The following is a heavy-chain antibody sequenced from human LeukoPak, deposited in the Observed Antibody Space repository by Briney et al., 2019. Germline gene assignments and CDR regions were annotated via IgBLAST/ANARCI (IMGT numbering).Heavy chain of an antibody. Sequence: SETLSLTCTVSAGSISSYYWSWIRQPPGKGLEWIGYIYYSGSTNYNPSLKSRVTISVDTSKNQFSLKLGSVTAADTAVYYCARVTLYSGSYYRYYYYYMDVWGKGTTVTVSS. CDR2: IYYSGST. J-gene: IGHJ6*03. CDR1: AGSISSYY. CDR3: ARVTLYSGSYYRYYYYYMDV. V-gene: IGHV4-59*01. D-gene: IGHD1-26*01.